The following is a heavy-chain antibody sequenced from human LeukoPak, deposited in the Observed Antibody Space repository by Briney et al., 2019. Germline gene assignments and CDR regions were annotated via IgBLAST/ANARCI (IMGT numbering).Heavy chain of an antibody. V-gene: IGHV3-74*01. J-gene: IGHJ5*02. CDR2: INSDGSST. Sequence: GGSLRLSCAASGXTFSSYWMHWVRQAPGKGLVSVSRINSDGSSTSYADSVKGRFTISRDNAKNTLYLQMNSLRAEDTAVYYFAITTRISIAAAGSGFDPWGQGTLVTVSS. CDR3: AITTRISIAAAGSGFDP. CDR1: GXTFSSYW. D-gene: IGHD6-13*01.